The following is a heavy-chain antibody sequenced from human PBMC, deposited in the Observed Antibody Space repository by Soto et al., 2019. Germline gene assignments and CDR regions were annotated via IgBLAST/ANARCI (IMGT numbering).Heavy chain of an antibody. V-gene: IGHV1-69*13. CDR3: ARDRGAARPSYYYGMDV. J-gene: IGHJ6*02. CDR1: GGTFSSYA. Sequence: GSSVKVSCKASGGTFSSYAISWVRQAPGQGLEWMGGIIPIFGTANYAQKFQGRVTITADESTSTAYMELSSLRSEDTAVYYCARDRGAARPSYYYGMDVWGQGTTVTVSS. D-gene: IGHD6-6*01. CDR2: IIPIFGTA.